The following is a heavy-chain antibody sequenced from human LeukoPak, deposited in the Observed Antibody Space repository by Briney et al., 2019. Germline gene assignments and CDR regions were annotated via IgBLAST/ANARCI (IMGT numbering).Heavy chain of an antibody. J-gene: IGHJ6*03. V-gene: IGHV4-39*07. CDR2: ISYSGST. D-gene: IGHD2-15*01. Sequence: SETLSLTCTVSGGSVSSSSYYWGWIRQPPGKGLEWIGSISYSGSTYYNPSLRSRVTISVDTSKKQFSLKLSSVTAADTAVYYCARGYCSGGSCYSYYYYSYMDVWGKGTTVTVSS. CDR3: ARGYCSGGSCYSYYYYSYMDV. CDR1: GGSVSSSSYY.